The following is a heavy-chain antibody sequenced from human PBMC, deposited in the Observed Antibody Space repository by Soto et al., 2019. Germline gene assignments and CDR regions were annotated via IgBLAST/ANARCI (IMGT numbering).Heavy chain of an antibody. CDR2: INSDGSST. Sequence: EVQVVESGGGLVQPGGSLRLSCAASGFTFSSYWMHWVRQAPGKGLVWVSRINSDGSSTSYADSVKGRLTISRDNAKNALYLQMNRLRAEDTAVYYCARVAYSSSWYVDYWGQGSLVTVSS. D-gene: IGHD6-13*01. V-gene: IGHV3-74*01. CDR1: GFTFSSYW. CDR3: ARVAYSSSWYVDY. J-gene: IGHJ4*02.